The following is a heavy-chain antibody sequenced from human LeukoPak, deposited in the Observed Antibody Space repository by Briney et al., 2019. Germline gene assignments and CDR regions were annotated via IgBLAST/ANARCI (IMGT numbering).Heavy chain of an antibody. D-gene: IGHD3-3*01. CDR1: GDSISGYY. CDR3: ARQTYDFWSGYSGAFDI. V-gene: IGHV4-59*01. CDR2: IYFSGNT. Sequence: SETLSLTCTVSGDSISGYYWSWIRQPPGKGLEWIGCIYFSGNTNYNPSLKSRVTISVDTSKNQFSLKLSSVTAADTAVYYCARQTYDFWSGYSGAFDIWGQGTMVTVSS. J-gene: IGHJ3*02.